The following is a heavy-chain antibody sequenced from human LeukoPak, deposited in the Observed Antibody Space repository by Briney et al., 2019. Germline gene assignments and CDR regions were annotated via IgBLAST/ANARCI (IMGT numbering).Heavy chain of an antibody. CDR3: ARDLEGLERYFDY. Sequence: GASVTVSFKSSGYAFTGYYLHWVRPAPGHGLEWMGWINPNSGGTKYAQKFQGRVTMTRDTSITTAYMELSSLRSDDTAVYYCARDLEGLERYFDYWGQGTPVTVSS. CDR2: INPNSGGT. V-gene: IGHV1-2*02. CDR1: GYAFTGYY. D-gene: IGHD1-1*01. J-gene: IGHJ4*02.